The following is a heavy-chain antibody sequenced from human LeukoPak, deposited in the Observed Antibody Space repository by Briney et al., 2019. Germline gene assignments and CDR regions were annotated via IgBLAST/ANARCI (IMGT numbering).Heavy chain of an antibody. CDR2: INLDGSAP. CDR3: AREVATNDDAFDI. J-gene: IGHJ3*02. CDR1: GFTLSSYW. D-gene: IGHD5-12*01. Sequence: GGSLRLSCAASGFTLSSYWMHWVRQAPGKGLVWVSRINLDGSAPTHADSVKGRFTISRDNAKNTLYLQMSGLRAEDTAVYYCAREVATNDDAFDIWGQGTMVTVSS. V-gene: IGHV3-74*01.